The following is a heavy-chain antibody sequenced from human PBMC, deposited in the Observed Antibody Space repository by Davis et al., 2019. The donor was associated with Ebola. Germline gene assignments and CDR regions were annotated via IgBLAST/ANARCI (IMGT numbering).Heavy chain of an antibody. V-gene: IGHV3-7*03. Sequence: PGGSLRLSCAASGFTFSSYWMSWVRQAPGKGLEWVANIKQDGSEKYYVDSVKGRFTISRDNAKNSLYLQMNSLRAEDTAVYYCAKVEDSSSVFDYYYYYYMDVWGKGTTVTVSS. D-gene: IGHD6-6*01. CDR2: IKQDGSEK. J-gene: IGHJ6*03. CDR3: AKVEDSSSVFDYYYYYYMDV. CDR1: GFTFSSYW.